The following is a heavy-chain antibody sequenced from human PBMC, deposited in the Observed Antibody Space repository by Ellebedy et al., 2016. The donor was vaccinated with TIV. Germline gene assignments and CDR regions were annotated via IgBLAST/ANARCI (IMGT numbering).Heavy chain of an antibody. J-gene: IGHJ6*03. CDR1: GFISSDYC. V-gene: IGHV3-21*01. D-gene: IGHD1-26*01. Sequence: GESLKISXSASGFISSDYCLNWVRQAPGKGLEWVSSISSGSTYIFYADSVKGRFTISRDNPTDSLYLQMNSLRAEDTAVYYCAKGPTTRNYYMDVWGKGTTVTVSS. CDR2: ISSGSTYI. CDR3: AKGPTTRNYYMDV.